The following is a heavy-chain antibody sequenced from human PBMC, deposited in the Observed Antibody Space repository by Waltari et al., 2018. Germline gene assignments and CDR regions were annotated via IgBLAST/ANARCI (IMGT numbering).Heavy chain of an antibody. J-gene: IGHJ3*02. CDR1: GFSFSSYA. CDR3: AKSKATVYDAFDI. D-gene: IGHD4-4*01. Sequence: QVLESGGGLVQGGGSLRLSCAASGFSFSSYAMSWVRQAPGKGLEWVATITGSGYSKYVADSLKGRFTVSRDNSEDTLYLQLNSLRTDDTAIYYCAKSKATVYDAFDIWGPGTMVTVSS. V-gene: IGHV3-23*01. CDR2: ITGSGYSK.